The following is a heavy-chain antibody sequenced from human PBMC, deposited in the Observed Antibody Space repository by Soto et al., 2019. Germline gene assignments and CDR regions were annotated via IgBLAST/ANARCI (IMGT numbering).Heavy chain of an antibody. J-gene: IGHJ4*02. CDR2: ISYDGSNK. CDR1: GFTFSSYG. V-gene: IGHV3-30*18. D-gene: IGHD5-12*01. Sequence: PGGSLRLSCAASGFTFSSYGMHWVRQAPGKGLEWVAVISYDGSNKYYADSVKGRFTISRDNSKNTLYLQMNGLRAEDTAVYYCAKDLYSGYGEFDYWGQGTLVTVSS. CDR3: AKDLYSGYGEFDY.